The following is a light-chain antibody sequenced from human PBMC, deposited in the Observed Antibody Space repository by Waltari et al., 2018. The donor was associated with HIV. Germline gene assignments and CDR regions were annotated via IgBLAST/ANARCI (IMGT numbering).Light chain of an antibody. Sequence: EVVLTQSPGTLSLSPGERATLSCGASQSVGSRYLAWYRQRPGQAPRLLMYGASSRATGIPDRFSGSGSATDFTLTISRLEPEDFAVYYCQQYGSSPTFGQGTKVEIK. V-gene: IGKV3-20*01. J-gene: IGKJ1*01. CDR1: QSVGSRY. CDR3: QQYGSSPT. CDR2: GAS.